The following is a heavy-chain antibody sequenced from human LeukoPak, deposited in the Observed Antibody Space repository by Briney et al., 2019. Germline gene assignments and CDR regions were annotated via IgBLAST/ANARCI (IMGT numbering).Heavy chain of an antibody. D-gene: IGHD3-22*01. J-gene: IGHJ1*01. CDR2: ISSSGSTI. CDR1: GFTFSDYY. CDR3: ARDRSVFYYDSSGYPEYFQH. V-gene: IGHV3-11*01. Sequence: KPGGSLRLSCAASGFTFSDYYMSWIRQAPGKGLEWVSYISSSGSTIYYADSVKGRFTISRDNAKNSLYLQMNSLRAEDTAVYYCARDRSVFYYDSSGYPEYFQHWGQGTLVTVSS.